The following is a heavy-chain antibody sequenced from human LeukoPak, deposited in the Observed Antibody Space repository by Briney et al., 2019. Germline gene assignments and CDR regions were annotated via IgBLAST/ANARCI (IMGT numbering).Heavy chain of an antibody. CDR2: IYYSGGT. J-gene: IGHJ4*02. V-gene: IGHV4-59*01. D-gene: IGHD2-21*01. CDR1: GGSISGDY. Sequence: SETLSLTCTVSGGSISGDYWSWIRQPPGKGLEWVAYIYYSGGTSYNPSLKSRVTISVDTSKNQFSLRLTSVTAADTAVYYCARLQGDSTAVFDYWGRGTLVSVSS. CDR3: ARLQGDSTAVFDY.